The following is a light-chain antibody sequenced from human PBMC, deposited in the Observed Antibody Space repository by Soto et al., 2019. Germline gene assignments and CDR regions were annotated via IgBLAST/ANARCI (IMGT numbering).Light chain of an antibody. V-gene: IGKV1-9*01. Sequence: IQLTQSPSSLSASVGDRVTITCRASQDISTFLVWCQQKPGKAPKLLIYAASTLQSGVPSRFSGSGSGTDFTLTISSLQPDDFATYFCQQLNSYPITFGQGTRLEIK. CDR2: AAS. CDR3: QQLNSYPIT. J-gene: IGKJ5*01. CDR1: QDISTF.